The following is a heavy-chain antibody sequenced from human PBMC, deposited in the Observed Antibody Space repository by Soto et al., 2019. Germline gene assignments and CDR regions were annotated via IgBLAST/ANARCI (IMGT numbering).Heavy chain of an antibody. CDR2: IKSKTDGGTT. D-gene: IGHD3-3*01. J-gene: IGHJ6*02. V-gene: IGHV3-15*01. Sequence: GGSLRLSCAASGFSFSNAWMSWVRQAPGKGLEWVGRIKSKTDGGTTDYSAPVKGRFTISRDDSKNTLYLQMNSLKTEDTAVYYCTAPGLWSASYRDFYYVMDVWGQGTTVT. CDR3: TAPGLWSASYRDFYYVMDV. CDR1: GFSFSNAW.